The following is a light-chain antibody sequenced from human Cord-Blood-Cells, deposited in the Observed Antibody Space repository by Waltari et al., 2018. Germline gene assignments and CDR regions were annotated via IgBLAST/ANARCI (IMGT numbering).Light chain of an antibody. Sequence: QSALTQPASVSGSPGQSITISCTGTSSDVGSYNLVSWYQQHPGKAPKLMIYEGSKRPSGVSNRFSGSKSGNTATLTISGTQAMDEADYYCQAWDSSTAVFGGGTKLTVL. V-gene: IGLV2-14*02. J-gene: IGLJ3*02. CDR1: SSDVGSYNL. CDR2: EGS. CDR3: QAWDSSTAV.